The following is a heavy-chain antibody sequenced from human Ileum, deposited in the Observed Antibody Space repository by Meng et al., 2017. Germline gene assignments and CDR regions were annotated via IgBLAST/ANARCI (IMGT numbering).Heavy chain of an antibody. CDR3: VRGNTPTSSFYDD. J-gene: IGHJ4*03. CDR2: INQDGSQK. CDR1: GFTFRSYW. V-gene: IGHV3-7*04. Sequence: GESLKISCAASGFTFRSYWMSWVRQAPGKGLEWVAGINQDGSQKYYVDSVKGRFTSSRDNVDNAENSLYLQMNSLRAEDTAVYYCVRGNTPTSSFYDDWGQGTPVTVSS. D-gene: IGHD2/OR15-2a*01.